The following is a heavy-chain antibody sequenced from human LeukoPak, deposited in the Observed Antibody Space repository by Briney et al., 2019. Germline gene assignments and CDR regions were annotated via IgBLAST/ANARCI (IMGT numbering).Heavy chain of an antibody. V-gene: IGHV1-69*13. CDR3: ARSPHSSGWYGIDYYYYYMDV. CDR2: LIPIFGTA. D-gene: IGHD6-19*01. Sequence: SVKVSCKASGGTFSNYAINWVRQAPGQGLEWMGGLIPIFGTANYAQNFQGRVTITADESTSTAYMELSSLRSGDTAVYYCARSPHSSGWYGIDYYYYYMDVWGKGTTVTVSS. J-gene: IGHJ6*03. CDR1: GGTFSNYA.